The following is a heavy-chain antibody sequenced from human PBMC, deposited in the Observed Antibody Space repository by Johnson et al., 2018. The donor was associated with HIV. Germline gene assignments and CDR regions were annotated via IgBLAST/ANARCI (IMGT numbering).Heavy chain of an antibody. CDR2: IYSGGST. CDR3: ARGTITLIRGVIGLDM. D-gene: IGHD3-10*01. V-gene: IGHV3-NL1*01. Sequence: QVQLVESGGGVVQPGRSLRLSCASSGFTFSYYGMHWVRQAPGKGLEWVAVIYSGGSTYYADSVKGRFTISRDNSKNTLYLQMNSLKTEDTGVYYCARGTITLIRGVIGLDMWGQGTMVTVSS. CDR1: GFTFSYYG. J-gene: IGHJ3*02.